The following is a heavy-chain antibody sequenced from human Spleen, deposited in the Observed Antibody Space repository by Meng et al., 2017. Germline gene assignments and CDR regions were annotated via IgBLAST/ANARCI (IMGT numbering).Heavy chain of an antibody. D-gene: IGHD4-11*01. V-gene: IGHV4-34*01. CDR1: GGSFTHYY. CDR2: INHSGST. CDR3: ARGPTTMAHDFDY. Sequence: QVPLQQWGTGLLKSSETLSLTCVVSGGSFTHYYWSWIRQPPGKGLGWIGEINHSGSTNYNPSLESRATISVDTSQNNLSLKLSSVTAADSAVYYCARGPTTMAHDFDYWGQGTLVTVSS. J-gene: IGHJ4*02.